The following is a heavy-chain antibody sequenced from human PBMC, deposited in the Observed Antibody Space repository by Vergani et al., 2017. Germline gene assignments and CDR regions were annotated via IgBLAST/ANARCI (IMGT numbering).Heavy chain of an antibody. Sequence: VQLVESGGGVVQPGRSLRLSCAASGFTFSSYGMSWVRQAPGKGLEWVSAISGSGGSTYYADSVKGRFTISRDNSKNTLYLQMNSLRAEDTAVYYCAKTFRTPLYSYYFDYWGQGTLVTVSS. CDR3: AKTFRTPLYSYYFDY. V-gene: IGHV3-23*04. J-gene: IGHJ4*02. CDR1: GFTFSSYG. CDR2: ISGSGGST. D-gene: IGHD2/OR15-2a*01.